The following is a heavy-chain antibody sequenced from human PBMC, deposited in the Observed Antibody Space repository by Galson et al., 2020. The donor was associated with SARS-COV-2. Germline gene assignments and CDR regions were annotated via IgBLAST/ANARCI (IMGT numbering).Heavy chain of an antibody. V-gene: IGHV4-39*02. CDR3: ARLPPTSWPMWLDS. J-gene: IGHJ4*02. CDR2: IYKSGIT. Sequence: SQTLSLTCTVSGGSISNSHYYWGWIRQPPGKGLEWIGCIYKSGITYYNPSLESRVTISVDTSTDHFSLRLNSVTAADTAVYYCARLPPTSWPMWLDSWGQGTLVTVSS. D-gene: IGHD2-2*01. CDR1: GGSISNSHYY.